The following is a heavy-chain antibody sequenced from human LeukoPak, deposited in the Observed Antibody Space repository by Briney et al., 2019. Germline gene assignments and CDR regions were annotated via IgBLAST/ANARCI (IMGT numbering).Heavy chain of an antibody. V-gene: IGHV4-4*07. CDR2: IYTSGTT. J-gene: IGHJ5*02. CDR1: GGSISSYY. CDR3: ASSNGPFDNWFDP. Sequence: PSETLSLTCTVSGGSISSYYWSWIRQPAGKGLEWIGRIYTSGTTHYNPSLKSRVTMSVDTSKNQFSLKLSSVTAADTAVYYCASSNGPFDNWFDPWGQGTLVTVSS.